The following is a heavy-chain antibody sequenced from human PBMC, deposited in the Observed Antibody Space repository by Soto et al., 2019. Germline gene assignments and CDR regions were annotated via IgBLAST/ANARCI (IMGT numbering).Heavy chain of an antibody. CDR3: AAEGSNIEGSSWGSYFGMDV. D-gene: IGHD6-13*01. CDR1: GGSISSYY. Sequence: SETLSLTCTVSGGSISSYYWSWIRQPPGKGLEWIGYIYYSGSTNYNPSLKSRVTISVDTSKNQFSLKLSSVTAADTAVYYCAAEGSNIEGSSWGSYFGMDVWGQGTAVTVSS. V-gene: IGHV4-59*01. CDR2: IYYSGST. J-gene: IGHJ6*02.